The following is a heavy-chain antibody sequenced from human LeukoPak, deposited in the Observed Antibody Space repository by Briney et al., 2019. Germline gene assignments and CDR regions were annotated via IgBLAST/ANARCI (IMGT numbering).Heavy chain of an antibody. CDR3: AKLSHPYTGTYYFDY. J-gene: IGHJ4*02. CDR1: GFTFSSYA. V-gene: IGHV3-23*01. D-gene: IGHD1-1*01. CDR2: ISGSGGST. Sequence: TGGSLRLSCAASGFTFSSYAMSWVRQAPGKGLEWVSAISGSGGSTYYADSVKGRFTISRDNSKNTLYLQMNSLRAEDTAVYYCAKLSHPYTGTYYFDYWGQGTLVTVSS.